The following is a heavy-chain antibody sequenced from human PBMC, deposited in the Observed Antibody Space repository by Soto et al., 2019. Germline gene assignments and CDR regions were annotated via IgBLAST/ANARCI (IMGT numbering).Heavy chain of an antibody. V-gene: IGHV3-21*01. CDR1: GFTFSSYY. D-gene: IGHD3-9*01. CDR2: ISSTSNYI. Sequence: PGGSLRLSCAASGFTFSSYYMNWVRQASGKGLEWVSSISSTSNYIYYADSVKGRFTISRDNAKNALYLQMNSLRAEDTAVYYCAREMDILTGYYNQGFDYWGQGTLVTVSS. CDR3: AREMDILTGYYNQGFDY. J-gene: IGHJ4*02.